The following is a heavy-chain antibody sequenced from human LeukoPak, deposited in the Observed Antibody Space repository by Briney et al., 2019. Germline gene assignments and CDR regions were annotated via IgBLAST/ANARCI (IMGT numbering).Heavy chain of an antibody. D-gene: IGHD3-10*01. CDR2: ISWNSGST. Sequence: PGRSLRLSCAASGFTFDDYAMHWVRQAPGKGLEWVSGISWNSGSTGYADSVKGRFTISRDNAKNSLYLQMNSLRAEDTALYYCAKDAGRATWYYFDYWGQGTLVTVSS. J-gene: IGHJ4*02. CDR1: GFTFDDYA. CDR3: AKDAGRATWYYFDY. V-gene: IGHV3-9*01.